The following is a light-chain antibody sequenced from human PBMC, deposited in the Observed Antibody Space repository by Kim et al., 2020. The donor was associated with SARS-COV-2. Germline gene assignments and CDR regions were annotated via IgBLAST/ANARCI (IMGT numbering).Light chain of an antibody. CDR1: QSISSW. Sequence: GDRVTITCRASQSISSWLAWYQQKPGKAPKLLIYDASSLESGVPSRFSGSGSGTEFTRTISSLQPDDFATYYCQQYNSYRTFGQGTKVDIK. CDR2: DAS. V-gene: IGKV1-5*01. J-gene: IGKJ1*01. CDR3: QQYNSYRT.